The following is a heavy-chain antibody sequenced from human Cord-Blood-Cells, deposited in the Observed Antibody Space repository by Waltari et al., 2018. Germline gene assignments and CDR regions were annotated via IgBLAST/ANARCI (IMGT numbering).Heavy chain of an antibody. V-gene: IGHV3-30*03. D-gene: IGHD6-6*01. Sequence: QVQLVESGGGVVQPGRSLRLSCAASGFTFSSYGMHWVRQAPGKGLEWVAVISYDGSNKYDADSVKGRLANSGDNSKNTLYLQMSSLRAEDTAVYYCAREWSSSGVDPWGQGTLVTVSS. J-gene: IGHJ5*02. CDR2: ISYDGSNK. CDR3: AREWSSSGVDP. CDR1: GFTFSSYG.